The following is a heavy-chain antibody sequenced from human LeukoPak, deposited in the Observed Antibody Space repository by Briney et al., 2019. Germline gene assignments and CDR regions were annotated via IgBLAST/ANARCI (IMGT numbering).Heavy chain of an antibody. V-gene: IGHV1-2*02. Sequence: ASVKVSCKASGYTFTGYYMHWVRQAPGQGPEWMGWINPNSGGTNYAQKFQGRVTMTRDTSITTAYMELSGPRSDDTAVYYCAREGGSVVPAAMKNFDYWGQGTLVTVSS. CDR2: INPNSGGT. J-gene: IGHJ4*02. D-gene: IGHD2-2*01. CDR3: AREGGSVVPAAMKNFDY. CDR1: GYTFTGYY.